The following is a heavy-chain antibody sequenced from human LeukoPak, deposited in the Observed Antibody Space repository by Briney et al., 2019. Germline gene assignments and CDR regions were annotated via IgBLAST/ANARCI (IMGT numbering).Heavy chain of an antibody. CDR2: IYYGGST. CDR3: ARQTKPAAGTSDFDY. CDR1: GGSFSSYY. V-gene: IGHV4-39*07. J-gene: IGHJ4*02. Sequence: SETLSLTCAVYGGSFSSYYWGWIRQPPGKGLEWIGSIYYGGSTYYNPSLKSRVTISVDTSKNQFSLKLSSVTAADTAVYYCARQTKPAAGTSDFDYWGQGTLVTVSS. D-gene: IGHD6-13*01.